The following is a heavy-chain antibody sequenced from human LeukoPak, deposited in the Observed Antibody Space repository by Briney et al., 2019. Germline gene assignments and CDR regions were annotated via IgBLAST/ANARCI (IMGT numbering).Heavy chain of an antibody. Sequence: PSGTLSLTCAVSGGSITSSNWWTWVRQAPGKGLEWIGEVYHSGNTNYNPSLKSRLTLSVDMSKNQFSLSLNSVTAADTAVYYCAKYRPPRLWGQGTPVIVSS. CDR2: VYHSGNT. CDR1: GGSITSSNW. CDR3: AKYRPPRL. D-gene: IGHD2-2*01. J-gene: IGHJ4*02. V-gene: IGHV4-4*02.